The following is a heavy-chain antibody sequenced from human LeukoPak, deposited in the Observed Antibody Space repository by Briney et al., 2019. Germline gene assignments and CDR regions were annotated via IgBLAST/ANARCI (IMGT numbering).Heavy chain of an antibody. CDR3: ARVGARGYGPRFDY. J-gene: IGHJ4*02. D-gene: IGHD5-18*01. CDR2: INPNSGGT. CDR1: GYTFSGYY. Sequence: ASVKVSCKASGYTFSGYYMHWLRQAPGQGLEWMGWINPNSGGTNYAQKFQGRVTMTRDTSISTAYMELSRPRSDDTAVYYCARVGARGYGPRFDYWGQGTLVTVSS. V-gene: IGHV1-2*02.